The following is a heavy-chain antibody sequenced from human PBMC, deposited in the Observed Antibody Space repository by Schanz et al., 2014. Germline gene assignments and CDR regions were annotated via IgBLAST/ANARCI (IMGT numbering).Heavy chain of an antibody. J-gene: IGHJ4*02. CDR1: GFTFSNHA. CDR2: IGGSGDST. V-gene: IGHV3-23*04. Sequence: VQVVESGGGLVQPGESLRLSCAASGFTFSNHALSWVRQAPGKGLEWVSGIGGSGDSTHYADSVKGRFIISRDNSKNTLYLQVNSLRAEDTAVYYCAKHVRSLTGNDYWGQGTLVTVSS. D-gene: IGHD3-9*01. CDR3: AKHVRSLTGNDY.